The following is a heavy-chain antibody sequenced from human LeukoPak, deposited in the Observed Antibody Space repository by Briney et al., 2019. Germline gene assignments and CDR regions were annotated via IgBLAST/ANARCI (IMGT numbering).Heavy chain of an antibody. J-gene: IGHJ5*02. D-gene: IGHD3-9*01. Sequence: GGSLRLSCAASGFTFNSYWMTWVRQAPGKGLEWVANIKQDGSEKLYVDSVKGRFAISRDNAKNSLYLQMNSLRVEDTAVYYCAKDPTSVGGRHDWLLDSWGQGTLVTVSS. CDR1: GFTFNSYW. CDR3: AKDPTSVGGRHDWLLDS. V-gene: IGHV3-7*03. CDR2: IKQDGSEK.